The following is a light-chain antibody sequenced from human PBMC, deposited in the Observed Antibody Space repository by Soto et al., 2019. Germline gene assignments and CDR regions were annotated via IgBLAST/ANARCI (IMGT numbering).Light chain of an antibody. V-gene: IGKV3-11*01. CDR2: DAS. J-gene: IGKJ2*01. CDR3: QQRSNWPRT. Sequence: EIVLTQSPATLSLSPGERATLSCRASQSVRNYLAWYQQKPGQAPRPLIYDASNKATGIPARFSGSGSGTDFTLTISSLEPEDFAVYYCQQRSNWPRTFGQGTKLKIK. CDR1: QSVRNY.